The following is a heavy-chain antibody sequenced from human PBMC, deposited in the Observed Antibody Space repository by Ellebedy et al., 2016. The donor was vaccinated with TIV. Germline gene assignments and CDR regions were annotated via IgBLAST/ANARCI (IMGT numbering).Heavy chain of an antibody. Sequence: MPSETLSLTCIVSGDSISSTNYFWGWIRQPPGKGLEYIGSVYYSGSPYYNPSLKSRVTISVDTSKNQFSLKLRSVTAADTAVYYCAREAVAGEWFDPWGQGTLVTVSS. CDR2: VYYSGSP. CDR1: GDSISSTNYF. CDR3: AREAVAGEWFDP. J-gene: IGHJ5*02. V-gene: IGHV4-39*07. D-gene: IGHD6-19*01.